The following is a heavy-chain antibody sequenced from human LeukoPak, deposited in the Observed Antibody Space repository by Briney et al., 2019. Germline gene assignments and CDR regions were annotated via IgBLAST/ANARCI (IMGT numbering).Heavy chain of an antibody. D-gene: IGHD3-22*01. CDR1: GGSFSGYY. CDR3: ARDRYYYDSSARYFDY. CDR2: IHTSGST. Sequence: PSETLSLTCAVYGGSFSGYYWSWVRQPAGKGLEWIGRIHTSGSTNYNPSLKSRVTMSLDTSTNQFSLKLSSVTAADTAVYYCARDRYYYDSSARYFDYWGQGTLVTVSS. V-gene: IGHV4-4*07. J-gene: IGHJ4*02.